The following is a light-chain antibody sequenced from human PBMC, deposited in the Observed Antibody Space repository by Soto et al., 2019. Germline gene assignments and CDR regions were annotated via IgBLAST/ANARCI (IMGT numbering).Light chain of an antibody. Sequence: DIQMTQSPSTLSASVGDRVTITCRASQSISSWLAWYQQKPGKAPKLLIYKASSLESGVPSRFSGSGSGTVFTLTISRLQPDDFATYYCQQYNSYSRTFGQGTKVEIK. CDR1: QSISSW. V-gene: IGKV1-5*03. CDR2: KAS. J-gene: IGKJ1*01. CDR3: QQYNSYSRT.